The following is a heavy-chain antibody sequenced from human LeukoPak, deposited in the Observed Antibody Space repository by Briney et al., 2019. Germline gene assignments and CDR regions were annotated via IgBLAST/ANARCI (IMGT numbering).Heavy chain of an antibody. CDR2: ISGSGAST. Sequence: PGGSLRLPCAASGFTFSSYAMSWVRQAPGKGLEWVSAISGSGASTYYADSVKGRFTVSRDNSKNTLYLQMNSLRAEDTAVYYCAKERGRRSYYVDYYYYMDAWGKGTTVTVSS. D-gene: IGHD1-26*01. V-gene: IGHV3-23*01. CDR3: AKERGRRSYYVDYYYYMDA. J-gene: IGHJ6*03. CDR1: GFTFSSYA.